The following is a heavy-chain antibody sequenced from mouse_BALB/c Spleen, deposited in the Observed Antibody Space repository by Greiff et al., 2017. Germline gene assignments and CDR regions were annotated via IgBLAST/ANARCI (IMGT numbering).Heavy chain of an antibody. D-gene: IGHD2-4*01. J-gene: IGHJ4*01. V-gene: IGHV1-87*01. CDR2: IYPGDGDT. CDR1: GYTFTSYW. Sequence: QVQLQQSGAELARPGASVKLSCKASGYTFTSYWMQWVKQRPGQGLEWIGAIYPGDGDTRYTQKFKGKATLTADKSSSTAYMQLSSLASEDSAVYYCARGNDYDVDYAMDYWGQGTSVTVSS. CDR3: ARGNDYDVDYAMDY.